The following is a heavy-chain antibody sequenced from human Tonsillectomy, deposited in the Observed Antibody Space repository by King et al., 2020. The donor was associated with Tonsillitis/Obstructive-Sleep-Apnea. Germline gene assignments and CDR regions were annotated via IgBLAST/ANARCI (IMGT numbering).Heavy chain of an antibody. J-gene: IGHJ6*03. D-gene: IGHD3-16*01. CDR1: GFTVRSNY. CDR3: AARRLGYMDV. Sequence: VQLVESGGGLVQPGGSLRLSCAASGFTVRSNYMSWVRQAPGEGLEWVAGIYSGGGTYYADSVKGSFTISRDNSKNTLYLQMNRLRADDTAVYYCAARRLGYMDVWGKGTTVTVPS. V-gene: IGHV3-66*01. CDR2: IYSGGGT.